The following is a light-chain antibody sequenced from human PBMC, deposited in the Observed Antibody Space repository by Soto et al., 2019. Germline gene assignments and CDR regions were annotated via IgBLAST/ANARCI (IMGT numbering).Light chain of an antibody. Sequence: EVVLTQSPGSLSLSPGEXATLSCRASQIVTSSYLAWYQQKPGQAPKLIIFGASIRATDVPDRFSGSGSGTAFTLTISRLEPEDFAVYYCQQYGSSPGTFGQGTKVDIK. CDR1: QIVTSSY. J-gene: IGKJ1*01. CDR3: QQYGSSPGT. CDR2: GAS. V-gene: IGKV3-20*01.